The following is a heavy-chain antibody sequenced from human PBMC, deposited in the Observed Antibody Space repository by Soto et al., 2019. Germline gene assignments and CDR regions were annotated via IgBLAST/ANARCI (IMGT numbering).Heavy chain of an antibody. D-gene: IGHD3-10*01. Sequence: GGSLRLSCAASGFTFSSYGMHWVRQAPGKGLEWVAVISYDGSNKYYADSVKGRFTISRDNSKNTLYLQMNSLRAEDTAVYYCAKDRVTMVRGKYYYYGMDVWGQGTTVTVSS. CDR2: ISYDGSNK. J-gene: IGHJ6*02. V-gene: IGHV3-30*18. CDR3: AKDRVTMVRGKYYYYGMDV. CDR1: GFTFSSYG.